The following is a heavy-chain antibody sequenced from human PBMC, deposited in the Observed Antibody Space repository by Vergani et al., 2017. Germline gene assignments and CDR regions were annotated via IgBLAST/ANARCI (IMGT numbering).Heavy chain of an antibody. Sequence: QVQLVQSGAEVKKPGSSVKVSCKASGYTFTGYYMHWVRQAPGQGLEWMGWINPNSGGTNYAQKFQGWVTMTRDTSISTAYMELSRLRSDDTAVYYCARSSVVAAQTIDYWGQGTLVTVSS. CDR1: GYTFTGYY. CDR2: INPNSGGT. CDR3: ARSSVVAAQTIDY. D-gene: IGHD2-15*01. V-gene: IGHV1-2*04. J-gene: IGHJ4*02.